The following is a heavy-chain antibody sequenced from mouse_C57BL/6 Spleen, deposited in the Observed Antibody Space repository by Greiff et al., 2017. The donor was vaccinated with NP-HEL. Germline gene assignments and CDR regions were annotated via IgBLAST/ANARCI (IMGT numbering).Heavy chain of an antibody. CDR2: IYPGSGST. CDR3: ARGYDYDGAYDY. Sequence: QVQLQQPGAELVKPGASVKMSCKASGYTFTSYWLTWVKQRPGQGLEWIGDIYPGSGSTNYNEKFKSRATLTVDTSSSTAYMQLSSLTSEDSAVYYCARGYDYDGAYDYWGQGTTLTVSS. J-gene: IGHJ2*01. V-gene: IGHV1-55*01. CDR1: GYTFTSYW. D-gene: IGHD2-4*01.